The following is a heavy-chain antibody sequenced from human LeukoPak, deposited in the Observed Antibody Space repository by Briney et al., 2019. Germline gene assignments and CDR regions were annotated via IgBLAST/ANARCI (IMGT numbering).Heavy chain of an antibody. Sequence: ASVKVSCKASGYTFTGYYMHWVRQAPGQGLEWMGWINPNSGGTNYAQKFQGRVTMTRDTSISTAYMELSRLRSDDTAVYYCARVAVAGPAWTFDYWGQGTLVTVSS. CDR3: ARVAVAGPAWTFDY. CDR2: INPNSGGT. J-gene: IGHJ4*02. V-gene: IGHV1-2*02. CDR1: GYTFTGYY. D-gene: IGHD6-19*01.